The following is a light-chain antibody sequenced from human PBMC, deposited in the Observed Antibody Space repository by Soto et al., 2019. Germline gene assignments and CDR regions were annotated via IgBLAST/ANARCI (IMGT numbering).Light chain of an antibody. CDR3: QQYGSSPT. J-gene: IGKJ4*01. CDR1: QSVSSSF. Sequence: EIVLTQSPGTLSLSPGAGATLSCRASQSVSSSFLAWYQQKPGQAPSLLIYGASSRATGIPDRFSGGGSGTDFTFTISRLEPEDLAVYYCQQYGSSPTFGGGTKVEIK. V-gene: IGKV3-20*01. CDR2: GAS.